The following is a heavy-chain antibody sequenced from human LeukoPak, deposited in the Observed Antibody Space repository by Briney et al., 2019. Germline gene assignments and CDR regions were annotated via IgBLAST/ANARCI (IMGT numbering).Heavy chain of an antibody. J-gene: IGHJ4*02. Sequence: PSETLSLTCAVYGGPFSGYYWTWIRDPPEKGRECIGEINHSGSTNYNPSLKSRVTISVDTSKNQFSLKLSSGTAADTAVYYCARGKLHAAYWGQGTLVTVSS. CDR3: ARGKLHAAY. D-gene: IGHD2-15*01. V-gene: IGHV4-34*01. CDR1: GGPFSGYY. CDR2: INHSGST.